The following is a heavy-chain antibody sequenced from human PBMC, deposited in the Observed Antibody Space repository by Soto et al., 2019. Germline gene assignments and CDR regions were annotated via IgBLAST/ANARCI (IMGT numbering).Heavy chain of an antibody. CDR2: IIPIFGTA. CDR1: GGTSSSYA. Sequence: GASVKVSCKASGGTSSSYAISWVRQAPGQGLEWMGGIIPIFGTANYAQKFQGRVTITADESTSTAYMELSSLRSEDTAVYYCARAVAKKGQKYYFDYWGQGTLVTVSS. J-gene: IGHJ4*02. D-gene: IGHD5-12*01. V-gene: IGHV1-69*13. CDR3: ARAVAKKGQKYYFDY.